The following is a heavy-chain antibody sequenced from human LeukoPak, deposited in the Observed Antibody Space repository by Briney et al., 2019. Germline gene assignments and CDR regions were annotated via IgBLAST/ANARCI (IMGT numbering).Heavy chain of an antibody. CDR3: ARVGSSRTTVTEYYYYGMDV. D-gene: IGHD4-17*01. Sequence: ASVNVSCTASGYTFTIYGISWVRQAPGQGLEWMGWISAYNGNTNYAQKLQGRVTMTTDTSTSTAYMELRSLRSDDTAVYYCARVGSSRTTVTEYYYYGMDVWGQGTTVTVSS. J-gene: IGHJ6*02. CDR1: GYTFTIYG. V-gene: IGHV1-18*01. CDR2: ISAYNGNT.